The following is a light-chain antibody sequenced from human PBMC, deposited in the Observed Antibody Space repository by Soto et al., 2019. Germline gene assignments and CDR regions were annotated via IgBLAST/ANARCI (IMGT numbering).Light chain of an antibody. CDR3: QQYNNWWT. V-gene: IGKV3-15*01. J-gene: IGKJ1*01. CDR2: GAS. CDR1: QSVSSS. Sequence: EIVVTQSPASNSVHPVAIATLSGRASQSVSSSLAWYQQKPGQAPRLLIYGASTRATGIPARFSVIGSGTEFTLTISSLQSEEFAVDDCQQYNNWWTVGQVTQVDIK.